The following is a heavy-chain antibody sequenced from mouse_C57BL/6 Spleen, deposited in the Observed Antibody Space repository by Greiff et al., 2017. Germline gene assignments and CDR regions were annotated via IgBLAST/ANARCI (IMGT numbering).Heavy chain of an antibody. J-gene: IGHJ4*01. D-gene: IGHD2-3*01. CDR3: ARAEGYYERGYAMDY. V-gene: IGHV5-12*01. Sequence: EVQRVESGGGLVQPGGSLKLSCAASGFTFSDYYMYWVRQTPEKRLEWVAYISNGGGSTYYPDTVKGRFTISRDNAKNTLYLQMSRLKSEDTAMYYCARAEGYYERGYAMDYWGQGTSVTVSS. CDR2: ISNGGGST. CDR1: GFTFSDYY.